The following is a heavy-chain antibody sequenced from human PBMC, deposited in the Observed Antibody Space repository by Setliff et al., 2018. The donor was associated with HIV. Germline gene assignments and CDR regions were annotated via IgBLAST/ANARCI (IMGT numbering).Heavy chain of an antibody. J-gene: IGHJ4*02. CDR3: ARDDPAGGIDY. Sequence: GWSLRLSCAASGFTFSIYEMNWVRQAPGKGLEWVSYMTASGSKIYYADSVKGRFTISRDNAKNSLYLQMNSLRADDTAIYYCARDDPAGGIDYWGQGTLVTVSS. CDR2: MTASGSKI. CDR1: GFTFSIYE. V-gene: IGHV3-48*03. D-gene: IGHD1-26*01.